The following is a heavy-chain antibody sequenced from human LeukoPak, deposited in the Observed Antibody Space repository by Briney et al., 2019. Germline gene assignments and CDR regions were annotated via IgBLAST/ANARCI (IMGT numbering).Heavy chain of an antibody. J-gene: IGHJ4*02. CDR1: GFTFSRFG. CDR2: IWFDGSKE. V-gene: IGHV3-33*01. D-gene: IGHD3-10*01. CDR3: ARGGENFFDY. Sequence: PGGSLRLSCAASGFTFSRFGMHWVRQAPGKGPEWVAVIWFDGSKEYYADSVKGRFNIFRDNSKNSLYLQLDSLRAGDTAVYYCARGGENFFDYWGQGTLVTVSS.